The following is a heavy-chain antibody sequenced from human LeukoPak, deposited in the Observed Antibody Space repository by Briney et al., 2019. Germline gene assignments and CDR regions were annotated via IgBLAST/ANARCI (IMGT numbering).Heavy chain of an antibody. CDR2: IVSSGTTI. CDR1: GFTFSSYE. CDR3: ARDIPNWFDP. V-gene: IGHV3-48*03. Sequence: GGSLRLSCAASGFTFSSYEMNWVRQAPGKGLEWVSYIVSSGTTIYYADSVKGRFTISRDNAKTSLYLQMNSLRAEDTAVYYCARDIPNWFDPWGQGTLVTVSS. J-gene: IGHJ5*02.